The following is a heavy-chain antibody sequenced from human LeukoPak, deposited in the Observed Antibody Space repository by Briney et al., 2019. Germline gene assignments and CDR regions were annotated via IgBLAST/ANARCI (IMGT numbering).Heavy chain of an antibody. CDR1: GYTFTSYY. V-gene: IGHV1-46*01. CDR3: ARRMTWLQFHYFDY. Sequence: GPVKVSCKASGYTFTSYYMHWVRQAPGQGLEWMGIINPSGGSTSYAQKFQGRVTMTRDTSTSTVYMELNRLRSDDTAVYFCARRMTWLQFHYFDYWGQGTLVTVSS. D-gene: IGHD5-24*01. J-gene: IGHJ4*02. CDR2: INPSGGST.